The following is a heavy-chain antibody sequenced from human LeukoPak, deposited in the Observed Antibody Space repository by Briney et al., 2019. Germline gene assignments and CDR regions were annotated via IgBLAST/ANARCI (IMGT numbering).Heavy chain of an antibody. CDR2: IYTSGST. Sequence: PSETLSLTCIVSGASISNSSYYWSWIRQPPGKGLEWIGYIYTSGSTNYNPSLKSRVTISVDTSKNQFSLKLSSVTAADTAVYYCARHVKWREFRVWGKGTTVTVSS. V-gene: IGHV4-61*05. J-gene: IGHJ6*04. D-gene: IGHD3-10*01. CDR1: GASISNSSYY. CDR3: ARHVKWREFRV.